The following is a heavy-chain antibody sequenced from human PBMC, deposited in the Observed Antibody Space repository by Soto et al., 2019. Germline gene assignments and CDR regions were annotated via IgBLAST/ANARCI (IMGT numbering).Heavy chain of an antibody. CDR1: GGSISSGDYY. D-gene: IGHD3-22*01. Sequence: SETLSLTCTVSGGSISSGDYYWSWIRQHPGKGLEWIGYIYNSGSTYYNASLKSRVTISADTSKNQFSLKLSSVTAADTAVYYCARGRYYYDSSGAFDIWGQGTMVTVSS. CDR3: ARGRYYYDSSGAFDI. V-gene: IGHV4-30-4*01. J-gene: IGHJ3*02. CDR2: IYNSGST.